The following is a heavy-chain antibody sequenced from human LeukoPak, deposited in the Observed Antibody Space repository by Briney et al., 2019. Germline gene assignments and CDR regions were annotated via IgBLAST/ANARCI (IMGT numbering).Heavy chain of an antibody. CDR3: ALARYYYDSSGYFSY. CDR1: GFTFSSYA. Sequence: GGSLRLSCAASGFTFSSYAMSWVRRAPGKGLEWVSAISGSGGSTYYADSVKGRFTISRDNSKNTLYLQMNSLRAEDTAVYYCALARYYYDSSGYFSYWGQGTLVTVSS. D-gene: IGHD3-22*01. V-gene: IGHV3-23*01. CDR2: ISGSGGST. J-gene: IGHJ4*02.